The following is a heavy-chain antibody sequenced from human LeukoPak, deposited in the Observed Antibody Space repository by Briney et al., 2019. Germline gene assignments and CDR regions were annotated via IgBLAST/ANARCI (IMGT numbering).Heavy chain of an antibody. CDR3: ASYYSSSRYDAFDI. Sequence: EESLKISCKGSGYSFTSYWIGWVRQMPGKGLEWMGIIYPGDSDTRHSPSFQGQVTISADKSISTAYLQWSSLKASDTAMYYCASYYSSSRYDAFDIWGQGTMVTVSS. V-gene: IGHV5-51*01. CDR1: GYSFTSYW. CDR2: IYPGDSDT. J-gene: IGHJ3*02. D-gene: IGHD6-13*01.